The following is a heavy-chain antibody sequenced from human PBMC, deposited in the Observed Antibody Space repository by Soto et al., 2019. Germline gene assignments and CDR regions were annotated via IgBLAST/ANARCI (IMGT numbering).Heavy chain of an antibody. CDR3: ATSYDSGFDP. Sequence: QLQLVQSGAEGERPGASVRVSCKAYGYPFSKYGISWIRQAPGQGLEWMGWIKPDNGDTNYAQKFQGRVTMTTGTSSNTAYMELRSLRSDDTAVYYCATSYDSGFDPWGQGTLVSVSS. J-gene: IGHJ5*02. V-gene: IGHV1-18*04. CDR1: GYPFSKYG. CDR2: IKPDNGDT. D-gene: IGHD5-12*01.